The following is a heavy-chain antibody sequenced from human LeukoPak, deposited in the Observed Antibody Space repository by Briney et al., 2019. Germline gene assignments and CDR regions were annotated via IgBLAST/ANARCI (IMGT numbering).Heavy chain of an antibody. J-gene: IGHJ4*02. Sequence: SETLSLTCTVSGGSISSDYWSWIRQPPGKGLEWIGYIDDSGTTNYNTSLKDRVTISVDTSKNKFPLKLSSVTAADTAVYYCARLNYDFWRGYYFDYWGQGTLVTVSS. D-gene: IGHD3-3*01. CDR2: IDDSGTT. V-gene: IGHV4-59*08. CDR1: GGSISSDY. CDR3: ARLNYDFWRGYYFDY.